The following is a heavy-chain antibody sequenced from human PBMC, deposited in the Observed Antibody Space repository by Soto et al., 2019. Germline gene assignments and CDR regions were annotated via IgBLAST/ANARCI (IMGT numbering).Heavy chain of an antibody. CDR1: DGSLSPNY. CDR2: IYYAGST. CDR3: ARLGAYYQALDS. V-gene: IGHV4-59*08. D-gene: IGHD3-22*01. Sequence: SETLSLTCTVSDGSLSPNYWSWIRQSPGKGLEWIGYIYYAGSTTYNPSLKSRITISLDTSQNEVSLKLSSVTAADTAVYYCARLGAYYQALDSWGRGTLVTV. J-gene: IGHJ4*02.